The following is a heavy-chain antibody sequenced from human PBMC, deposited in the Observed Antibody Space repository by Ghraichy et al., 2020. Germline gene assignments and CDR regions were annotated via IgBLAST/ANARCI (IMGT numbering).Heavy chain of an antibody. CDR1: GGSISSYY. CDR2: IYYSGST. J-gene: IGHJ5*02. Sequence: SETLSLTCTVSGGSISSYYWSWIRQPPGKGLEWIGYIYYSGSTNYNPSLKSRVTISVDTSKNQFSLKLSSVTAADTAVYYCARGQQGGWFDPWGQGTLVTVSS. CDR3: ARGQQGGWFDP. V-gene: IGHV4-59*01. D-gene: IGHD2-15*01.